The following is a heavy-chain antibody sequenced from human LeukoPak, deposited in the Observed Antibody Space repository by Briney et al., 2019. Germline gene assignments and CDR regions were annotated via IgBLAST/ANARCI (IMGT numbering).Heavy chain of an antibody. J-gene: IGHJ4*02. CDR3: ARLVNYGYSDY. CDR2: IYYDGRT. CDR1: GGSTSGRY. Sequence: SETLSLTCTVSGGSTSGRYWTWIRQPPGKGLEWIGYIYYDGRTNYNPSFKSRVIISLDTSNNQFSLNLKSVTAADTAAYYCARLVNYGYSDYWGQGTLVTVSS. V-gene: IGHV4-59*11. D-gene: IGHD3-22*01.